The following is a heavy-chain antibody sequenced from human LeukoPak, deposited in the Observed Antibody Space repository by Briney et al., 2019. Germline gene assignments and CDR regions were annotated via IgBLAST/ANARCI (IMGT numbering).Heavy chain of an antibody. Sequence: PGGSLRLSCAASGFTFSSYWMSWVRQAPGKGLEWVANIKQDGSEKYYVDSVKGRFTISRDNAKNSLYLQMNSLRAEDTAVYYCARDPRYSSGWYYYYYGMDVWGQGTTVTVSS. CDR1: GFTFSSYW. V-gene: IGHV3-7*01. D-gene: IGHD6-19*01. CDR3: ARDPRYSSGWYYYYYGMDV. J-gene: IGHJ6*02. CDR2: IKQDGSEK.